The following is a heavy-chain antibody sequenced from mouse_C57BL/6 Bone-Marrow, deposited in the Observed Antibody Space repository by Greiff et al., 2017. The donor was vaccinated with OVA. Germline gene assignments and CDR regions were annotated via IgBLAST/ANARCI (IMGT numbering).Heavy chain of an antibody. Sequence: EVHLVESGGGLVKPGGSLKLSCAASGFTFSDYGMHWVRQAPEKGLEWVAYISSGSSTINYADTVKGRFTISRDNAKNTLFLQMTSLRSEDTAMYYCARMDYDGYAMDYWGQGTSVTVSS. CDR3: ARMDYDGYAMDY. J-gene: IGHJ4*01. CDR1: GFTFSDYG. D-gene: IGHD2-4*01. V-gene: IGHV5-17*01. CDR2: ISSGSSTI.